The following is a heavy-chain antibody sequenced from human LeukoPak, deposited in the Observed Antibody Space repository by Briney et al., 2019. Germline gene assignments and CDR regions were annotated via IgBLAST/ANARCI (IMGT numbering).Heavy chain of an antibody. V-gene: IGHV1-69*05. CDR1: GGTFISYA. D-gene: IGHD6-13*01. J-gene: IGHJ5*02. Sequence: SVKVSFMGSGGTFISYAISGVRQAPGQGREWMGGIIPIFGAANYAQKFQGRVTITTDESTSTAYMELSSLRSEDTAVYYCARAEVAGYSSSWYPAAYWFDPWGQGTLVTVSS. CDR2: IIPIFGAA. CDR3: ARAEVAGYSSSWYPAAYWFDP.